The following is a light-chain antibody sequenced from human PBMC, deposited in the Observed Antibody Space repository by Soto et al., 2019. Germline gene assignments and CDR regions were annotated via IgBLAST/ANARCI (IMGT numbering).Light chain of an antibody. J-gene: IGKJ1*01. CDR2: GAS. V-gene: IGKV3-20*01. Sequence: EIVLTQSPGTLSLSPGERATLSCRASQSVSNNYLAWYQQKPGQAPRLLIYGASNRATGIPARFSGSGSGTDFTLTISRLEPEDCAVYYCQQYGSSGTFGQGTKVDIK. CDR3: QQYGSSGT. CDR1: QSVSNNY.